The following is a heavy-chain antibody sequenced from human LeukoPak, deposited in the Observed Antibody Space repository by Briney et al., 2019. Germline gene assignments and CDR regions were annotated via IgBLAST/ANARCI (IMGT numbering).Heavy chain of an antibody. CDR3: ARVFGDYEAFFDY. D-gene: IGHD4-17*01. CDR1: GCTFSSYA. CDR2: ISAYNGNT. J-gene: IGHJ4*02. V-gene: IGHV1-18*01. Sequence: GASVKVSCKSSGCTFSSYAISWVRQAPGQGIEWMGWISAYNGNTNYAQKLQGRVTMTTDTSTSTAYMELRRLRSDDTAVYYCARVFGDYEAFFDYWGQGTLVTVSS.